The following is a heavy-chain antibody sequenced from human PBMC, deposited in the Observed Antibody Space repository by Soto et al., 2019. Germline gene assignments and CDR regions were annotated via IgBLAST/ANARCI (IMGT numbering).Heavy chain of an antibody. CDR2: IIPIFGTP. J-gene: IGHJ3*02. CDR3: AREGETAMVMGRDAFDI. Sequence: QVQLVQSGAEVKKPGSSVKVSCKASGGTFSSYAISWVRQAPGQGLEWMGGIIPIFGTPNYAQKFQGRVTITADKSTSTAYMELSSLRSEDTAMYYCAREGETAMVMGRDAFDIWGQGTMVTVSS. V-gene: IGHV1-69*06. D-gene: IGHD5-18*01. CDR1: GGTFSSYA.